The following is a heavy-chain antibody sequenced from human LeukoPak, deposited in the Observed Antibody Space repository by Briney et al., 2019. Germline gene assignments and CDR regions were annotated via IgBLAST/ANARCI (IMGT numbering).Heavy chain of an antibody. CDR1: GYSFTTYG. Sequence: ASVKVSCKASGYSFTTYGVNWVRQAPGQGLEWMGWISAYNGNAKYAQKFQGRVTMTTDTSTSTAYMELRSLRSDDTAVYYCSRDYGSGSYYHYWDQGTLVTVSS. J-gene: IGHJ4*02. D-gene: IGHD3-10*01. CDR3: SRDYGSGSYYHY. CDR2: ISAYNGNA. V-gene: IGHV1-18*01.